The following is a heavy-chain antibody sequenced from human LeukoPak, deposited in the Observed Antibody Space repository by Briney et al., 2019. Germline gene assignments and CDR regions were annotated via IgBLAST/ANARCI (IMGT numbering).Heavy chain of an antibody. CDR2: ISGNGGST. CDR1: GFTFNSYA. Sequence: AGGSLRLSCAASGFTFNSYAMHWVRQAPGKGLEYVSAISGNGGSTYYANSVKGRFTISRDNSKNTLYLQMGSLRDEDMAVYYCARGPGPTYSYYYYVDVWGKGTTVTVSS. J-gene: IGHJ6*03. CDR3: ARGPGPTYSYYYYVDV. V-gene: IGHV3-64*01.